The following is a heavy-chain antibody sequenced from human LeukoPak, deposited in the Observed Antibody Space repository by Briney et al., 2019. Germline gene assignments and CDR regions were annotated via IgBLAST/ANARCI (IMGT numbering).Heavy chain of an antibody. CDR1: GGSFSGYY. V-gene: IGHV4-34*01. D-gene: IGHD3-22*01. J-gene: IGHJ4*02. CDR2: INHSGST. Sequence: SETLSLTCAVYGGSFSGYYWSWIRQPPGKGLGWIEEINHSGSTNYNPSLRSRVTISVDTSKTQFSLKLSSVTAADTAVYYCARGAMGTMIVTHWGQGTLVTVSS. CDR3: ARGAMGTMIVTH.